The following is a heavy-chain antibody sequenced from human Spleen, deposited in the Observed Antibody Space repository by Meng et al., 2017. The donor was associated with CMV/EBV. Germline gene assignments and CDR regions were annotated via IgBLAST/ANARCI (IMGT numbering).Heavy chain of an antibody. CDR2: INPNSGGT. V-gene: IGHV1-2*02. D-gene: IGHD3-3*01. CDR3: ARDLRFLEWFPAGYYYGMDV. CDR1: GYTFTGYY. Sequence: ASVKVSCKASGYTFTGYYMHWVRQAPGQGLEWVGWINPNSGGTNSAQKFQGRVTMTRDTSISTAYMDLSRLTSDDTAVYYCARDLRFLEWFPAGYYYGMDVWGQGTTVTVSS. J-gene: IGHJ6*02.